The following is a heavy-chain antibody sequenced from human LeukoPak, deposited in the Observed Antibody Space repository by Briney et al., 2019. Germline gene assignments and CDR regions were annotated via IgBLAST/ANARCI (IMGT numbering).Heavy chain of an antibody. J-gene: IGHJ6*03. V-gene: IGHV4-59*12. D-gene: IGHD4-23*01. CDR3: ARLSRWSYYYYMDV. CDR2: IYYSGST. Sequence: PSETLSLTCTVSGGSISSYYWSWIRQPPGKGLEWIGYIYYSGSTNYNPPLKSRVTISVDTSKNQFSLKLSSVTAADTAVYYCARLSRWSYYYYMDVWGKGTTVTVSS. CDR1: GGSISSYY.